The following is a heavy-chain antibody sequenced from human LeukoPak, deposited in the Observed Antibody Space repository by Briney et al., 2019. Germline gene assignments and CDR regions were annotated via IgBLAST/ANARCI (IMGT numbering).Heavy chain of an antibody. Sequence: SGTLSLTCAVSGGSISSSNWWSWVRQPPGKGLEWIGEINHSGSTNYNPSLKSRVTISVDTSKNQFSLKLGSVTAADTAVYYCTYSGSNYPDYWGQGTLVTVSS. CDR2: INHSGST. CDR1: GGSISSSNW. D-gene: IGHD1-26*01. CDR3: TYSGSNYPDY. J-gene: IGHJ4*02. V-gene: IGHV4-4*02.